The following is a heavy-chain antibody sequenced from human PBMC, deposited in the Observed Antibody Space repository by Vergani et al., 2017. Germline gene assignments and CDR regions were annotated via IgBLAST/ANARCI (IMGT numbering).Heavy chain of an antibody. J-gene: IGHJ4*02. CDR1: GFTFSTYA. D-gene: IGHD6-13*01. CDR3: ARGSRAAGYSGPDS. V-gene: IGHV3-23*01. CDR2: ISSDGGST. Sequence: EVQLLESGGGLVQPGGSLRLSCAASGFTFSTYAMTWVRQAPGKGLEWVSTISSDGGSTYYADSVKGRFTISRDNSKNTLSLQMNSLTAEDTAIYYCARGSRAAGYSGPDSWGQGTRVTVSS.